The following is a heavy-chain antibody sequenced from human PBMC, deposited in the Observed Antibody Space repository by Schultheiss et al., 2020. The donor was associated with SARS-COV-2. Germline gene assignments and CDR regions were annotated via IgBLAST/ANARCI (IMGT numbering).Heavy chain of an antibody. J-gene: IGHJ3*01. CDR3: ARRFCSNSGCYGDDIFDV. V-gene: IGHV4-30-4*01. CDR1: GGSIRSGESY. D-gene: IGHD2-8*01. Sequence: SETLSLTCTVSGGSIRSGESYWSWIRQSPGKGLQWIGYIDYSGRIFYNPSLKSRLTISVDTSKNQFYLELNSVTASDTAVYYCARRFCSNSGCYGDDIFDVWGQGKLVTVSS. CDR2: IDYSGRI.